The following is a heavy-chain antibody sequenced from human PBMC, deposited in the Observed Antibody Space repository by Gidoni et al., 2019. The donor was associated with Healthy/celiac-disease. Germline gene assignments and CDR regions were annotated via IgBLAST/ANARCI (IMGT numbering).Heavy chain of an antibody. CDR3: ARNRLQQLVRVFDY. CDR2: INHSGST. Sequence: QVQLQQWGAGLLKPSETLSLTCAVYGGSFRGYYWSWIRKPPGKGLEWMWDINHSGSTNFNPSLQSLVTLSVDTSKNQFSLKLSSVTAADTAVYYFARNRLQQLVRVFDYWGQGTLVTVSS. V-gene: IGHV4-34*01. J-gene: IGHJ4*02. CDR1: GGSFRGYY. D-gene: IGHD6-13*01.